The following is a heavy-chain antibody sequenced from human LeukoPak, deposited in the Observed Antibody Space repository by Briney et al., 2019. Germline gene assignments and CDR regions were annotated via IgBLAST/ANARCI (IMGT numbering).Heavy chain of an antibody. Sequence: GGSLRLSCAASGFTFSSYWMHWVRQAPGKGLVWVSRINSDGSSTSYADSVKGRFTISRDNAKNTLYLQMNSLRAEDTAVYYCARDRDIVVVPAASNAFYICGQGTMVTVSS. CDR2: INSDGSST. CDR3: ARDRDIVVVPAASNAFYI. CDR1: GFTFSSYW. D-gene: IGHD2-2*01. V-gene: IGHV3-74*01. J-gene: IGHJ3*02.